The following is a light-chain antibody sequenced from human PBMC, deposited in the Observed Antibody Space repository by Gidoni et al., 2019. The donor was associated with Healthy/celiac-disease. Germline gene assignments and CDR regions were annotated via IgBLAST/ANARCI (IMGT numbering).Light chain of an antibody. Sequence: DSVMTQSPLSLPVTPGEPASISCRSSQSLLHSNGYNYLDWYLQKPGQSPQLLIYLGSNRASEVPDRFSGSGSGTDFTLKISRVEAEDVGVYYCMQALQTPYTFGQGTKLEIK. CDR3: MQALQTPYT. CDR2: LGS. CDR1: QSLLHSNGYNY. J-gene: IGKJ2*01. V-gene: IGKV2-28*01.